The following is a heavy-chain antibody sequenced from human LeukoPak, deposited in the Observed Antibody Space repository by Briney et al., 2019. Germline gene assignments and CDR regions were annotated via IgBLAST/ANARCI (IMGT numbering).Heavy chain of an antibody. CDR3: TTRWGIVGATPADY. D-gene: IGHD1-26*01. J-gene: IGHJ4*02. CDR2: IKSKTHGGTT. V-gene: IGHV3-15*01. CDR1: GFTFSSYE. Sequence: PGGSLRLSCAASGFTFSSYEMHWVRQAPGKGLEWVGRIKSKTHGGTTDYAAPVKGRFTISRDDSKNIFYLQMNSLKTEDTAVYYCTTRWGIVGATPADYWGQGTLVTVSS.